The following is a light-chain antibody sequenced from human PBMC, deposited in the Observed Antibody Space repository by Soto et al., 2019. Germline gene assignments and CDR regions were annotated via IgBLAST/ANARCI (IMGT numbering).Light chain of an antibody. J-gene: IGLJ3*02. CDR3: SSYTSSSTPNWV. V-gene: IGLV2-14*01. Sequence: QSALTQPASVSGSPGQSITISCTGTSSDVGGYNYVSWYQQHPGKAPKLMIYEVSNRPSGVSNRFSGSKSGNTASLTISGLQPEDEADYYCSSYTSSSTPNWVFGGGTKVTVL. CDR1: SSDVGGYNY. CDR2: EVS.